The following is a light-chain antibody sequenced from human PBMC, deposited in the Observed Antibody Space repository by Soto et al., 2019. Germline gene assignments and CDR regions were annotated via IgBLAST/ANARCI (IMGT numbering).Light chain of an antibody. Sequence: SYELTQPPSVSVAPGKTARNTCGGNNIGSKSVHWYQQKPGQAPVLVIYYDSDRPAGIPERFSGSNSGNTATLTISRVEAGDEADYYCQVWDSRSDHLVFGGGTKLTVL. CDR1: NIGSKS. CDR2: YDS. V-gene: IGLV3-21*04. J-gene: IGLJ2*01. CDR3: QVWDSRSDHLV.